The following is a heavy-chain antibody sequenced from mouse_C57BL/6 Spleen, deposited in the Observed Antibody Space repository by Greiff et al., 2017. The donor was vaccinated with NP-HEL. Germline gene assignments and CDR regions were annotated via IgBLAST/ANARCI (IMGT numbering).Heavy chain of an antibody. CDR2: SRNKANDYTT. CDR1: GFTFSDFY. Sequence: EVQGVESGGGLVQSGRSLRLSCATSGFTFSDFYMEWVRQAPGKGLEWIAASRNKANDYTTEYSASVKGRFIVSRDTSQSILYLQMNALRAEDTAIYYCARDATRLDAMDYWGQGTSVTVSS. CDR3: ARDATRLDAMDY. V-gene: IGHV7-1*01. D-gene: IGHD2-13*01. J-gene: IGHJ4*01.